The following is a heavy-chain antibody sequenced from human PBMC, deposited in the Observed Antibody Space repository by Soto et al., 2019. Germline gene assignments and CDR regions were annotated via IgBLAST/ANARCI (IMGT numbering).Heavy chain of an antibody. J-gene: IGHJ4*02. D-gene: IGHD5-12*01. CDR2: IYYSGST. CDR3: AREGVATSLDY. V-gene: IGHV4-61*01. CDR1: GGSVSSGSYY. Sequence: SETLSLPCPVSGGSVSSGSYYWSWIRQPPGKGLEWIGYIYYSGSTNYNPSLKSRVTISVDTSKNQFSLKLSSVTAADTAVYYCAREGVATSLDYWGQGTLVTVSS.